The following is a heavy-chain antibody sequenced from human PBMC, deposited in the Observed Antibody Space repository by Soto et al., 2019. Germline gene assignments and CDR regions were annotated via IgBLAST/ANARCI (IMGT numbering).Heavy chain of an antibody. Sequence: EVQLVASGGGLVQPGGSLTLSCAASGFSSDDYAMHWVRQAPGKGLEWVSGIYWASSRIGYADSVKGRFTTSRDNAKNSLYLQMICLRVDDTSLYYCTKDMTAGGADVWGKGTMVTVSS. D-gene: IGHD4-17*01. V-gene: IGHV3-9*02. J-gene: IGHJ6*04. CDR3: TKDMTAGGADV. CDR1: GFSSDDYA. CDR2: IYWASSRI.